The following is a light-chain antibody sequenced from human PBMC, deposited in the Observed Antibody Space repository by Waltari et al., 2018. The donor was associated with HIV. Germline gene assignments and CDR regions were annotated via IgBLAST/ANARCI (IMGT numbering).Light chain of an antibody. Sequence: QSALTQPASVSGSPGQSITISCTGTSSDVGGYNYVSWYQQHPGKAPKLMIYEVSNRPSGVSNRFSGSKSGNTAALTISGRQAEDEADYYCSSYTSSSTLVFGGGTKLTVL. J-gene: IGLJ2*01. CDR2: EVS. CDR3: SSYTSSSTLV. CDR1: SSDVGGYNY. V-gene: IGLV2-14*01.